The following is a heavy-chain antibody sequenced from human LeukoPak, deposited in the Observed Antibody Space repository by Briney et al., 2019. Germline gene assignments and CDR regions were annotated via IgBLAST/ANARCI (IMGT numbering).Heavy chain of an antibody. V-gene: IGHV1-69*06. Sequence: ASVKVSCKASGGTFSSYAISWVRQAPGQGLEWMGGIIPIFGTANYAQKFQGRVTITADKSTSTAYMELSSLRSEDTAVYYCARGPKKPLSYDSSGYYFDYYYYMDVWGKGTTVTVSS. CDR1: GGTFSSYA. CDR3: ARGPKKPLSYDSSGYYFDYYYYMDV. D-gene: IGHD3-22*01. J-gene: IGHJ6*03. CDR2: IIPIFGTA.